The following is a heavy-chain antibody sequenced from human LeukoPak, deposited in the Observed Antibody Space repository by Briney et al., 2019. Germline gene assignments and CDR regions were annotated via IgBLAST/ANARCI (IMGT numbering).Heavy chain of an antibody. Sequence: GGSLRLSCAASGFTFSSYSMNWVRQAPGKGLEWVSYISSSSSTIYYADSVRGRFTISRDNAKKSLYLQMNSLRVEDTAVYYCARGPPLFDPWGQGTLVTVSS. J-gene: IGHJ5*02. CDR2: ISSSSSTI. CDR1: GFTFSSYS. V-gene: IGHV3-48*01. CDR3: ARGPPLFDP.